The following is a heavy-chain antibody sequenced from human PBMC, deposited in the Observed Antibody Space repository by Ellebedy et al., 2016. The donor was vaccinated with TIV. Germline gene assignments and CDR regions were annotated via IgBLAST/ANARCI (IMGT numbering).Heavy chain of an antibody. CDR2: ISGSGGST. V-gene: IGHV3-23*01. Sequence: GGSLRLXCAASGFTFSTYAMSWVRQAPGKGLEWVSAISGSGGSTYYADSVKGRFAISRDNSNNPLYLQMNSLRAEDTAVYYCAKGGGSCCFEVWGQGTLVTVSS. J-gene: IGHJ4*02. CDR3: AKGGGSCCFEV. CDR1: GFTFSTYA. D-gene: IGHD2-15*01.